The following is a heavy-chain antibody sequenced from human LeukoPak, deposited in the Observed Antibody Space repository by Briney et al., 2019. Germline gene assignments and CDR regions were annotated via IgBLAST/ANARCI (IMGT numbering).Heavy chain of an antibody. V-gene: IGHV3-7*01. CDR2: IKQDGSEK. Sequence: PGGSMRLSCAASGFTFSSYWMSWVRQAPGKGLEWVANIKQDGSEKYYVDSVKGRFTISRDNAKNSLYLQMNSLRAEDTAVYYCARGGGGWPFDYWGQGTLVTVSS. J-gene: IGHJ4*02. CDR1: GFTFSSYW. D-gene: IGHD6-19*01. CDR3: ARGGGGWPFDY.